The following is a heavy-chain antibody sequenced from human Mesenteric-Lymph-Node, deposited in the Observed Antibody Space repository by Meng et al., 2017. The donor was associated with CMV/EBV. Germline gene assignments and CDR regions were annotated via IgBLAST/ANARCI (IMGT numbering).Heavy chain of an antibody. D-gene: IGHD2-21*01. Sequence: CAVYGGSFSGYYWSWIRQPPGKGLEWIGEINHSGSTNYNPSLKSRVTISVDTSKNQFSLKLSSVTAADTAVYYCARARWGLNWFDPWGQGTLVTVSS. CDR1: GGSFSGYY. CDR2: INHSGST. V-gene: IGHV4-34*01. CDR3: ARARWGLNWFDP. J-gene: IGHJ5*02.